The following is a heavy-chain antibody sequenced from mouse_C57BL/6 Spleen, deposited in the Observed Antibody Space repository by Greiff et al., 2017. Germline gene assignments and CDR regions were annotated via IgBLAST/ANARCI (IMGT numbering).Heavy chain of an antibody. J-gene: IGHJ4*01. CDR2: ISDGGSYT. Sequence: EVQRVESGGGLVKPGGFLKLSCAASGFTFSSYAMSWVRQTPEKRLEWVATISDGGSYTYYPDNVKGRFTISRDNAKNNLYLQMSHLKSEDTAMYYCARDKGYGYAMDYWGQGTSVTVSS. CDR1: GFTFSSYA. V-gene: IGHV5-4*01. D-gene: IGHD2-2*01. CDR3: ARDKGYGYAMDY.